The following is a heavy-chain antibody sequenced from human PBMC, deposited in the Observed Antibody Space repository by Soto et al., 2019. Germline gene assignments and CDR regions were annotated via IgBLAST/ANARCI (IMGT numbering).Heavy chain of an antibody. CDR1: GFTFSSYW. Sequence: EVQLVESGGGLVQPGGSLRLSCAASGFTFSSYWMSWVRQAPGKGLEWVANLKQDGSEKYYVDSVKGRFTISRDNAKNSLYLQMNSLRAEETAVYYCARAGRGVVEPAATPAYYYYYGMDVWGQGTTVTVSS. CDR2: LKQDGSEK. J-gene: IGHJ6*02. CDR3: ARAGRGVVEPAATPAYYYYYGMDV. V-gene: IGHV3-7*01. D-gene: IGHD2-2*01.